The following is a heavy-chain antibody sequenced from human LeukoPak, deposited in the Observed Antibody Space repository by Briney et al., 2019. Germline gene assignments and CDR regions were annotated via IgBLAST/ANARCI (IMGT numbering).Heavy chain of an antibody. J-gene: IGHJ4*02. Sequence: SETLSLTCTVSGGSINSYYWSWIRQPPGKGLEWIAYIYYSGSTDYNPSLKSRVTISVDTSKNQFSLKLSSVTAADTAVYYCARDLAYYDFWSGYYQPYFTLDYWGQGTLVTVSS. D-gene: IGHD3-3*01. CDR1: GGSINSYY. CDR2: IYYSGST. V-gene: IGHV4-59*12. CDR3: ARDLAYYDFWSGYYQPYFTLDY.